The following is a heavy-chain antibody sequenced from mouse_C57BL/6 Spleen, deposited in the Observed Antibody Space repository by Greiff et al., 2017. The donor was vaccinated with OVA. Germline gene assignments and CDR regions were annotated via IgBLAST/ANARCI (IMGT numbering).Heavy chain of an antibody. CDR2: INPNNGGP. J-gene: IGHJ3*01. V-gene: IGHV1-26*01. Sequence: VQLQQSGPELVKPGASVKISCKASGYTFTDYYMNWVKQSHGKSLEWIGDINPNNGGPSYNQKFKGKATLTVNKSYSTAYMELRRLASEDSAGYYCARGVFGSSELAYWGQGTLVTVSA. D-gene: IGHD1-1*01. CDR3: ARGVFGSSELAY. CDR1: GYTFTDYY.